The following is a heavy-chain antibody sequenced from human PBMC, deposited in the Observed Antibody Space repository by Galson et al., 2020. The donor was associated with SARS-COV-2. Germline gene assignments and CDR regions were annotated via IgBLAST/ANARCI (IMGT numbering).Heavy chain of an antibody. V-gene: IGHV3-30*04. CDR1: GFTFSSYA. CDR2: ISYDGSNK. Sequence: GESLKISCAASGFTFSSYAMHWVRQAPGKGLEWVAVISYDGSNKYYADSVKGRFTISRDNSKNTLYLQMNSLRAEDTAVYYCARDHTGTGWFDPWGQGTLVTVSS. J-gene: IGHJ5*02. CDR3: ARDHTGTGWFDP. D-gene: IGHD2-8*02.